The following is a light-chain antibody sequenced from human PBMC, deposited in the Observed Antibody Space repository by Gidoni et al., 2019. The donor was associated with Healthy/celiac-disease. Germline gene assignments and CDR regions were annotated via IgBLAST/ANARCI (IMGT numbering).Light chain of an antibody. CDR1: QSVSSN. Sequence: EIVMTQSPATLSVSPGERATLSCRASQSVSSNLAWYQQKPGQAPRLLIYGASTRATGIPARLRGSGSGTEFTLTISSLQSEDFAVYYGQQYNNWPPWTFGQGTKVEIK. CDR3: QQYNNWPPWT. V-gene: IGKV3-15*01. J-gene: IGKJ1*01. CDR2: GAS.